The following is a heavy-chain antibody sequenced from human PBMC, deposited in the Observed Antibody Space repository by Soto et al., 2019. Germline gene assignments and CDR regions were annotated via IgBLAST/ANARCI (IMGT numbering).Heavy chain of an antibody. V-gene: IGHV1-18*03. J-gene: IGHJ4*02. Sequence: ASVKVSCKASGYTFTTYGMSWVRQAPGQGLEWMGWISAYNSNTNYAQKLQCRVTINKDTSTRKVYMELRSLGSDDVDLYYYARCDDDYGDYAPGNWGQGTLVTVSS. CDR2: ISAYNSNT. CDR3: ARCDDDYGDYAPGN. CDR1: GYTFTTYG. D-gene: IGHD4-17*01.